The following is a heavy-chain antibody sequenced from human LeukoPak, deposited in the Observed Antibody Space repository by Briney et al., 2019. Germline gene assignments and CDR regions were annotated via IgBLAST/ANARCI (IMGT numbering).Heavy chain of an antibody. J-gene: IGHJ4*02. Sequence: PGESLRLSCAASGFTFSTYAMSWVRQAPGKGLEWVSSISGSGDTTYHAASVKGRFTVSRDDTKNILYLQMNSLKAEDTAVYYCSRGRLFGDYWGQGALV. CDR2: ISGSGDTT. D-gene: IGHD2-21*01. CDR3: SRGRLFGDY. CDR1: GFTFSTYA. V-gene: IGHV3-23*01.